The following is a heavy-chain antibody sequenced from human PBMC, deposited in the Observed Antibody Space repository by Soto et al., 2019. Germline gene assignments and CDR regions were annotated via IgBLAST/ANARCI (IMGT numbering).Heavy chain of an antibody. CDR1: GYTFTGYY. J-gene: IGHJ4*02. CDR3: ARVGSSGHFDY. CDR2: INPNSGGP. Sequence: QVQLVQSGAEVKKPGASVKVSCKASGYTFTGYYMHWVRQAPGQGLEWIGWINPNSGGPKYAQKLQGWVTMTRETSISTDYMELSRLRSDDTAVYYCARVGSSGHFDYWGQGTLVTVSS. D-gene: IGHD6-19*01. V-gene: IGHV1-2*04.